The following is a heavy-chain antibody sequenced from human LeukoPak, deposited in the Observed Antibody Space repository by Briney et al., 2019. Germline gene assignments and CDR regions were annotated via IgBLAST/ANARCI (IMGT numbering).Heavy chain of an antibody. CDR2: ISSSSSYI. CDR3: ARDLPRTGYYYYGMDV. J-gene: IGHJ6*02. V-gene: IGHV3-21*01. CDR1: GFTFSSYA. Sequence: PGGSLRLSCAASGFTFSSYAMSWVRQAPGKGLEWVSSISSSSSYIYYADSVKGRFTISRDNAKNSLYLQMNSLRAEDTAVYYCARDLPRTGYYYYGMDVWGQGTTVTVSS.